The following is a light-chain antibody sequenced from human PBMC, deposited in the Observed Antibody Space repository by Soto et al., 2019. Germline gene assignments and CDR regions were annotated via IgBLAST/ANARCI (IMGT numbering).Light chain of an antibody. V-gene: IGKV3-15*01. CDR2: GAS. Sequence: EIVLTQSPGTLSLSPGERATLSCRASQSVSSSLAWYQQKPGQAPRLLIHGASTRATGFPARFSGSGSGTDFTLTISSLQSEDFAVYYCQQYNNWPWTFGQGTKVDI. CDR3: QQYNNWPWT. CDR1: QSVSSS. J-gene: IGKJ1*01.